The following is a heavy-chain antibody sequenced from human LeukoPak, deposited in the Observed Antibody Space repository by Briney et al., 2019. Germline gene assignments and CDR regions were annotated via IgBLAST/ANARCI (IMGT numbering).Heavy chain of an antibody. Sequence: PGGSLRLSCAASGFTVSSNYMSWVRQAPGKGLEWVSVIYSGGSTYYADSVKGRFTISRDNSKNTLYLQMNSLGAEDTAVYYCAKDGMATISYYFDYWGQGTLVTVSS. J-gene: IGHJ4*02. CDR3: AKDGMATISYYFDY. D-gene: IGHD5-24*01. CDR1: GFTVSSNY. V-gene: IGHV3-53*01. CDR2: IYSGGST.